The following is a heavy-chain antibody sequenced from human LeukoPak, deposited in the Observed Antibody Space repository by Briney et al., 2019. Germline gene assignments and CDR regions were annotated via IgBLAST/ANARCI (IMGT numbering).Heavy chain of an antibody. D-gene: IGHD1-26*01. V-gene: IGHV4-61*02. CDR3: ARYSGSYPHDAFDI. CDR1: GGSISSNSYY. J-gene: IGHJ3*02. CDR2: IYSSGST. Sequence: PSETLSLTCTVSGGSISSNSYYWSWIRQPAEKGLEWIGRIYSSGSTNYNPSLKSRVTISVDTSKNHFSLKLSSVTAADTAVYYCARYSGSYPHDAFDIWGQGTMVTVSS.